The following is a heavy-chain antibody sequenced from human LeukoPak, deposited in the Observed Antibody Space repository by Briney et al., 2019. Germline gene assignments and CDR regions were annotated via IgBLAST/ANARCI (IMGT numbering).Heavy chain of an antibody. Sequence: SETLSLTCTVSGGSISSSSYYWGWIRQPPGKGLEWIGSLYYSGSTYYNPSLKSRVTMSVDTSKNQFSLKLSSVTAADTAVYYCARNYDGALDYWGQGTLVTVSS. D-gene: IGHD4-23*01. V-gene: IGHV4-39*01. CDR1: GGSISSSSYY. J-gene: IGHJ4*02. CDR3: ARNYDGALDY. CDR2: LYYSGST.